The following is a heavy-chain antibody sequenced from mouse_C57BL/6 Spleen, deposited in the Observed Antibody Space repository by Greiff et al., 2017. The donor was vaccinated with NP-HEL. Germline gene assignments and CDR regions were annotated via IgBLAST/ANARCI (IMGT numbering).Heavy chain of an antibody. CDR1: GYTFTSYW. D-gene: IGHD2-5*01. V-gene: IGHV1-55*01. J-gene: IGHJ4*01. CDR3: ARDYSNYGYYAMDY. CDR2: IYPGSGST. Sequence: QVQLQQSGAELVKPGASVKMSCKASGYTFTSYWITWVKQRPGQGLEWIGDIYPGSGSTNYNEKFKSKATLTVDTSSSTAYMQLSSLTSEDSAVYYCARDYSNYGYYAMDYWGQGTSVPVSS.